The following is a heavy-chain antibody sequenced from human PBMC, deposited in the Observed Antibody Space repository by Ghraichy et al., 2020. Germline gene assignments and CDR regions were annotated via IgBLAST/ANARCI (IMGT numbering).Heavy chain of an antibody. CDR3: ARAPTYYDFWSGYQIDAFAI. CDR2: IYSGGST. V-gene: IGHV3-53*01. D-gene: IGHD3-3*01. CDR1: GFTVSSNY. Sequence: GGSLRLSCAASGFTVSSNYMSWVRQAPGKGLEWVSVIYSGGSTYYADSVKGRFTISRDNSKNTLYLQMNSLRAEDTAVYYCARAPTYYDFWSGYQIDAFAIWGQGTMVTVSS. J-gene: IGHJ3*02.